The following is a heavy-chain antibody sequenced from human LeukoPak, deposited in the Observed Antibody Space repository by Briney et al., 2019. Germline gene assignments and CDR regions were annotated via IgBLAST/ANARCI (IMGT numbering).Heavy chain of an antibody. CDR2: IHSSGTT. CDR1: GGSITRSY. Sequence: SETLSLTCTVSGGSITRSYWSWVRQPPGKGLEWIGCIHSSGTTNYNPSLESRVTLSLDTSENQSSLKVSSVTAAETAVYYCARHLTVTGYGNDAFDIWGQGTMVAVSS. CDR3: ARHLTVTGYGNDAFDI. D-gene: IGHD3-9*01. J-gene: IGHJ3*02. V-gene: IGHV4-59*08.